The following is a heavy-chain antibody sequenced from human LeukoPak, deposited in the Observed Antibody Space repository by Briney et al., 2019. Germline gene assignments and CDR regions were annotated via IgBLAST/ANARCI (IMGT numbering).Heavy chain of an antibody. D-gene: IGHD6-19*01. CDR1: GYTLTELS. V-gene: IGHV1-24*01. Sequence: ASVKVSCKVSGYTLTELSMHWVRQAPGKGLEWMGGFDPEDGETIYAQKFQGRVTMTEDTSTDTAYMELSSLRSEDTVVYYCATVSVAVAGTDFGFDPWGQGTLVTVSS. CDR2: FDPEDGET. J-gene: IGHJ5*02. CDR3: ATVSVAVAGTDFGFDP.